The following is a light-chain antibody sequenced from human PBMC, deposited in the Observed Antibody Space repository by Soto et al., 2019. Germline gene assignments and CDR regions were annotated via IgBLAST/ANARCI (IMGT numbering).Light chain of an antibody. CDR3: PQHNSYPLT. Sequence: DIQKNHTPSSLSASVEDRVTITCRASQGIRNDLGWYQQKPGNAPKRLIYAASSLQSWVPSRFSGSGSGTEFTLTISNLQPEDFATYYCPQHNSYPLTFGGGTKV. CDR2: AAS. J-gene: IGKJ4*01. V-gene: IGKV1-17*02. CDR1: QGIRND.